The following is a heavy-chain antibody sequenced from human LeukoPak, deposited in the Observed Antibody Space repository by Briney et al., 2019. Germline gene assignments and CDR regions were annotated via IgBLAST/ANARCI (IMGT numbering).Heavy chain of an antibody. Sequence: ASVKVSCKASGYTFTGYYMHWVRQAPGQGLEWMGWINPNSGGTNYAQKFQGRVTMTRATSISTAYMELSRLRSDDTAVYYCARTPTVTTPFDYWGQGTLVTVSS. V-gene: IGHV1-2*02. CDR3: ARTPTVTTPFDY. J-gene: IGHJ4*02. CDR1: GYTFTGYY. D-gene: IGHD4-17*01. CDR2: INPNSGGT.